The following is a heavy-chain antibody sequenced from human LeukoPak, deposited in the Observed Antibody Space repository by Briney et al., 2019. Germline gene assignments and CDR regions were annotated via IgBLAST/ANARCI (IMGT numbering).Heavy chain of an antibody. V-gene: IGHV4-31*03. J-gene: IGHJ4*02. Sequence: DPSETLSLTCTVSGGSISSGGYYWSWIRQHPGKGLEWIGYIYYSGSTYYNPSLKSRVTISVGTSKNQFSLKLSSVTAADTAVYYCARVGVGDYGSSFDYWGQGTLVTVSS. CDR1: GGSISSGGYY. CDR2: IYYSGST. CDR3: ARVGVGDYGSSFDY. D-gene: IGHD4-17*01.